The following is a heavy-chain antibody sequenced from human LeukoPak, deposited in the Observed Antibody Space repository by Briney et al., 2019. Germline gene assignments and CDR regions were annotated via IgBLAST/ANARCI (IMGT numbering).Heavy chain of an antibody. J-gene: IGHJ6*02. V-gene: IGHV3-30-3*01. CDR2: ISYDGSNK. D-gene: IGHD6-6*01. Sequence: PGGSLRLSCAASGFTFSSYAMHWVRQAPGKGLERVAVISYDGSNKYYADSVKGRFTISRDNSKNTLYLQMNSLRAEDTAVYYCARDLGKPSIAARYGMDVWGQGTTVTVSS. CDR1: GFTFSSYA. CDR3: ARDLGKPSIAARYGMDV.